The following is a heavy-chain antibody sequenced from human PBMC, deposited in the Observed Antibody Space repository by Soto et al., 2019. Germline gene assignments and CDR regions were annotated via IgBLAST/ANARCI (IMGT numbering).Heavy chain of an antibody. V-gene: IGHV1-46*03. D-gene: IGHD1-26*01. Sequence: GASVKVSCKASGYTFTSQNMHWVRQAPGQGLEWMGVINPSIGTTTYAQKFQGRVTMTSDTSTSSVYMEVSSLRSEDTAVYYCISTLGARFDYWGRGTLVTVSS. CDR2: INPSIGTT. J-gene: IGHJ4*02. CDR1: GYTFTSQN. CDR3: ISTLGARFDY.